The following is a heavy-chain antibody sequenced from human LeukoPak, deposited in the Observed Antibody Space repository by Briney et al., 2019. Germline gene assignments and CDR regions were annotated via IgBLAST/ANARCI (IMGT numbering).Heavy chain of an antibody. J-gene: IGHJ3*02. D-gene: IGHD1-1*01. V-gene: IGHV3-23*01. Sequence: GGSLRLSCAASGFTFTTYTISWVRQTPAKGLEWVSAISGSATSTYYADSVKGRFTISRDNSKNTLYLQMSSLRAEDTAIYYCAREYKIPATGTLGFDIWGPGKMVSVSS. CDR3: AREYKIPATGTLGFDI. CDR1: GFTFTTYT. CDR2: ISGSATST.